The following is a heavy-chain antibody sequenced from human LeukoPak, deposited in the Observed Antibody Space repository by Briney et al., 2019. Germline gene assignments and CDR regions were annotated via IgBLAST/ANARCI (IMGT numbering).Heavy chain of an antibody. CDR2: ISGSGGST. Sequence: TGGSLRLSCAASGFTFSSYAMSGVRQAPGEGLEWVSAISGSGGSTYYADSVKGRFSISRDNSKNTLYLQMNSLRAEDTAVYYCAKDRSQWLRLVDYWGQGTLVTVSS. J-gene: IGHJ4*02. D-gene: IGHD5-12*01. CDR3: AKDRSQWLRLVDY. CDR1: GFTFSSYA. V-gene: IGHV3-23*01.